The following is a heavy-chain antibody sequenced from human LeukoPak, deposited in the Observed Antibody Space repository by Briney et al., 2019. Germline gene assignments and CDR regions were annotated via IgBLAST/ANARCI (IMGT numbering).Heavy chain of an antibody. CDR3: ARASGYSYGQTFDY. D-gene: IGHD5-18*01. J-gene: IGHJ4*02. CDR2: IYYSGST. Sequence: SETLSLTRTVSGGSISSSSYYWGWIRQPPGKGLEWIGSIYYSGSTYYNPSLKSRVTISVDTSKNQFSLKLSSVTAADTAVYYCARASGYSYGQTFDYWGQGTLVTVSS. V-gene: IGHV4-39*01. CDR1: GGSISSSSYY.